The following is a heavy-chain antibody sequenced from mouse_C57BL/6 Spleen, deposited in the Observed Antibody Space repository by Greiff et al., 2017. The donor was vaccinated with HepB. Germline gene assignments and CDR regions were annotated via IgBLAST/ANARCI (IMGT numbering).Heavy chain of an antibody. D-gene: IGHD1-1*01. CDR1: GFTFTDYY. CDR2: IRNKANGYTT. J-gene: IGHJ4*01. Sequence: EVKLVESGGGLVQPGGSLSLSCAASGFTFTDYYMSWVRQPPGKALEWLGFIRNKANGYTTEYSASVKGRFTISRDNSQSILYLQMNALRAEDSATYYCASPIDYYGSSYDYYAMDYWGQGTSVTVSS. V-gene: IGHV7-3*01. CDR3: ASPIDYYGSSYDYYAMDY.